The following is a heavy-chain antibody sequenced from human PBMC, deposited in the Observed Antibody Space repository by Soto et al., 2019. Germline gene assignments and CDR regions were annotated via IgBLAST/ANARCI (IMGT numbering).Heavy chain of an antibody. CDR1: GYTFTSYD. V-gene: IGHV1-8*01. Sequence: QVQLVQSGAEVKKPGASVKVSCKASGYTFTSYDINWVRQATGQGLEWMGWMNPNSGNTGYAQKFQGRVTMTRNTSISTAYMELSSLRSEDTAVYYCASIRGDIVVVPANRRSQRGYYYYMDVWGKGTTVTVSS. CDR3: ASIRGDIVVVPANRRSQRGYYYYMDV. J-gene: IGHJ6*03. CDR2: MNPNSGNT. D-gene: IGHD2-2*01.